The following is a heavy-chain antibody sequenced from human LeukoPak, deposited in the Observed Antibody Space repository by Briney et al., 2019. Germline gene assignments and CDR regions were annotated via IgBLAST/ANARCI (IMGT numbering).Heavy chain of an antibody. Sequence: PSETLSLTCTVSGGSISSYQWSWIRQPPGKGLEWIGYIYYSGSTYYNPSLKSRVTISVDTSKNQFSLKLSSVTAADTAVYYCARLELAAAGSRWFDPWGQGTLVTVSS. CDR1: GGSISSYQ. CDR2: IYYSGST. J-gene: IGHJ5*02. CDR3: ARLELAAAGSRWFDP. V-gene: IGHV4-59*08. D-gene: IGHD6-13*01.